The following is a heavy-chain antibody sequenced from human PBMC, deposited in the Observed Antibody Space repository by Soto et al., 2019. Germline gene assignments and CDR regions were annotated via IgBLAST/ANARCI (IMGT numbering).Heavy chain of an antibody. J-gene: IGHJ5*02. D-gene: IGHD2-15*01. Sequence: ASVKVSCKASGYSFTSYYMHWVRQAPGQGLEWMGIINPSGGSTSYAQKFQGRVTMTRDTSTSTVYRELSSLRSEDTAVYYCAGYLGYCSGGSYYPGYWFAPWGQGTLVTVSS. CDR2: INPSGGST. V-gene: IGHV1-46*01. CDR1: GYSFTSYY. CDR3: AGYLGYCSGGSYYPGYWFAP.